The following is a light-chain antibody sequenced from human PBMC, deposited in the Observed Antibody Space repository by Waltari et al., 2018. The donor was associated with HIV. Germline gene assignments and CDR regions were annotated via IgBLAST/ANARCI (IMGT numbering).Light chain of an antibody. Sequence: QSALTQPASVSGSPGQSITISCTGSNNDVGSYNLVSWYHQHPGKAPKLMISEVTKRPSGDSHRFSGTKSGNMASLTISGLQSEDEADYYCCSYAGSGTWVFGGGTKVTVL. J-gene: IGLJ3*02. CDR1: NNDVGSYNL. V-gene: IGLV2-23*02. CDR2: EVT. CDR3: CSYAGSGTWV.